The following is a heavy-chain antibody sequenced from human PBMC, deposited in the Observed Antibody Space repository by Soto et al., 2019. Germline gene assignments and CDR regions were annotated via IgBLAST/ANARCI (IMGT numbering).Heavy chain of an antibody. J-gene: IGHJ4*02. Sequence: QVQLQESGPGLVKPSQTLSLTCTVSGGSISSGGYYWSWIRQHPGKGLEWIGYIYYSGSTYYNPSLRIRVTIAVDTSKNQFSLKLSSVAAADTAVYYCARRYGGNSGDYWGQGTLVTVSS. V-gene: IGHV4-31*03. CDR2: IYYSGST. CDR1: GGSISSGGYY. CDR3: ARRYGGNSGDY. D-gene: IGHD2-21*02.